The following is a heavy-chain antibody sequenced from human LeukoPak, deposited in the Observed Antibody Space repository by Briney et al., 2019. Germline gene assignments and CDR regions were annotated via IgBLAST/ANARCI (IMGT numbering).Heavy chain of an antibody. J-gene: IGHJ3*02. D-gene: IGHD2-21*01. CDR2: IYYSGST. CDR3: AATYDFNAFDI. V-gene: IGHV4-31*02. Sequence: WIGYIYYSGSTYYNPSPKSRVTISVDTSKNQFSLKLSSVTAADTAVYYCAATYDFNAFDIWGQGTMVTVSS.